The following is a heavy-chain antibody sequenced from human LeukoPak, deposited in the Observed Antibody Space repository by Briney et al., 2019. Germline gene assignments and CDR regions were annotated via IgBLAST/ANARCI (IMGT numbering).Heavy chain of an antibody. Sequence: GGSLRLSCAASGFTFSSYAMSWVRQAPGKGLEWVSAISGSGGRIYYGASVRGRFTISRDNSKNTLYLQMNSLRAEDTAVYYCAKDRRYYDSSGYSTGDYWGQGTLVTVSS. CDR2: ISGSGGRI. V-gene: IGHV3-23*01. CDR3: AKDRRYYDSSGYSTGDY. D-gene: IGHD3-22*01. CDR1: GFTFSSYA. J-gene: IGHJ4*02.